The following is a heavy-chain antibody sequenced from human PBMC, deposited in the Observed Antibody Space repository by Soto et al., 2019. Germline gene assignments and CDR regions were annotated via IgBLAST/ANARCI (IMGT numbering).Heavy chain of an antibody. CDR3: ARDRPIVVVTANHPGGMDV. Sequence: QPGGSLRLSCAASGFTFSSYGMHWVRQAPGKGLEWVAVIWYDGSNKYYADSVKGRFTISRDNSKNTLYLQMNSLRAEDTAVYYCARDRPIVVVTANHPGGMDVWGQGTTVTVSS. CDR1: GFTFSSYG. D-gene: IGHD2-21*02. V-gene: IGHV3-33*01. CDR2: IWYDGSNK. J-gene: IGHJ6*02.